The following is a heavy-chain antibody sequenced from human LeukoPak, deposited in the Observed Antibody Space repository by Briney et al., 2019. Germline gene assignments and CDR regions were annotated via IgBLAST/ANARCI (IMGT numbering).Heavy chain of an antibody. J-gene: IGHJ3*02. Sequence: PGGSLRLSCAASGFTFDDYAMHWVRQAPGKGLEWVSLISGDGGSTYYADSVKGRFTISRDNSKNSLYLQMNSLRTEDTALYYCAKDVIEGATPGSFDIWGQGTMVTVSS. CDR2: ISGDGGST. V-gene: IGHV3-43*02. CDR1: GFTFDDYA. CDR3: AKDVIEGATPGSFDI. D-gene: IGHD1-26*01.